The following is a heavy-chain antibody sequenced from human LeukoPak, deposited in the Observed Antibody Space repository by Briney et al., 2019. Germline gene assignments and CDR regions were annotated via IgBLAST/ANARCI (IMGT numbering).Heavy chain of an antibody. CDR3: AKDLSSGSYDY. CDR1: GFTFSSHA. CDR2: ISGSGGTP. Sequence: GGSLRLSCAASGFTFSSHAMSWVRQAPGKGLEWVSTISGSGGTPYHADSVKGRFTISRDNSKNTLSLQMNSLRAEDTAVYYCAKDLSSGSYDYWGQGTLVTVSS. V-gene: IGHV3-23*01. J-gene: IGHJ4*02. D-gene: IGHD1-26*01.